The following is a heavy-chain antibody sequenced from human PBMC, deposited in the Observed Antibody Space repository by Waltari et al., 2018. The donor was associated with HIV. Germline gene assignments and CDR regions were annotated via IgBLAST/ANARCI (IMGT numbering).Heavy chain of an antibody. CDR1: GGSISSYY. CDR3: ARGEINFDWLFDY. Sequence: QVQLQESGPGLVKPSETLSLTCTVSGGSISSYYWSWIRPPAGKGLGWIGRIYTSGSTNCTPTLKSRVTMSVDTSKNQFSLKLSSVTAADTAVYYCARGEINFDWLFDYWGQGTLVTVSS. J-gene: IGHJ4*02. D-gene: IGHD3-9*01. V-gene: IGHV4-4*07. CDR2: IYTSGST.